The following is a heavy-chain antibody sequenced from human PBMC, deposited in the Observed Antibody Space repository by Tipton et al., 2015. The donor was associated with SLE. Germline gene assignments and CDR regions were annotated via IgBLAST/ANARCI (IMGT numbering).Heavy chain of an antibody. Sequence: VQLVQSGGGLLKPGGSLRLSCAASGFTFSNAWMSWVRQAPGKGLEWVGRIKSKTDGGTTDYAAPVKGRFTISRDDSKNTLYLQMNSLKTEDTAVYYCTTRIEREWLRPLDYWGQGTLVTVSS. V-gene: IGHV3-15*01. CDR2: IKSKTDGGTT. CDR1: GFTFSNAW. CDR3: TTRIEREWLRPLDY. J-gene: IGHJ4*02. D-gene: IGHD5-12*01.